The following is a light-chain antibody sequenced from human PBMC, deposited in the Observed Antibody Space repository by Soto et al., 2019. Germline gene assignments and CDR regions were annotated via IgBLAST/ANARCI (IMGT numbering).Light chain of an antibody. J-gene: IGKJ3*01. V-gene: IGKV3-20*01. CDR1: HSIGSSY. Sequence: EIVLTQSPGTLSLSPGERATLSCRASHSIGSSYLAWYQQKPGQAPRLLIYAVSSRATGIPDRFSGSMSGTDFTLTISSLEPEDFALYYCQQYYSSFTFGPGTKVDIK. CDR3: QQYYSSFT. CDR2: AVS.